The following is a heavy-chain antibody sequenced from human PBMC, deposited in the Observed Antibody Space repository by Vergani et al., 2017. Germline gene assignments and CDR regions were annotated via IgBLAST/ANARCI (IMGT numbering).Heavy chain of an antibody. V-gene: IGHV3-23*01. CDR2: ISGSGDST. CDR3: AKDTYSSGWEEEGIDY. D-gene: IGHD6-19*01. Sequence: EVQLLESGGGLVQTGGSLRLSCTASGFTFSSYAMSWVRKAPGKGLEWVSAISGSGDSTYYADSVKCRFTISRDNSKNTLYLQMNSLRAEDTAVYYCAKDTYSSGWEEEGIDYWGQGTLVTVSS. J-gene: IGHJ4*02. CDR1: GFTFSSYA.